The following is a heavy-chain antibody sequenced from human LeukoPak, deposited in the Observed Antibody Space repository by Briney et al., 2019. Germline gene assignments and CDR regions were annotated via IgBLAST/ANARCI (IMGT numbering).Heavy chain of an antibody. D-gene: IGHD3-22*01. CDR2: IYYSGSGST. CDR1: GGSISSYY. V-gene: IGHV4-59*01. CDR3: VTYYGGGGGRGH. J-gene: IGHJ4*02. Sequence: SETLSLTCAVYGGSISSYYWSWIRQPPGKGLEWIGYIYYSGSGSTNYNPSLKSRVIISIDTSKNQFSLKLSSVTAADTALYYCVTYYGGGGGRGHWGPGTLVTVSS.